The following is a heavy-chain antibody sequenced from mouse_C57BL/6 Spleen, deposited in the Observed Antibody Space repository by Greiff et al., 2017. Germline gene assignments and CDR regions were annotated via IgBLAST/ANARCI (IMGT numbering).Heavy chain of an antibody. CDR1: GYSITSGYY. CDR3: ARGWDGYFDD. J-gene: IGHJ2*01. Sequence: ESGPGLVKPSQSLSLTCSFTGYSITSGYYWNWIRQFPGNKLEWMGYISYDGSNNYNPSLKNRISITRDTSKNQFFLKLNSVTTEDTATYYCARGWDGYFDDWGQGTTLTVSS. CDR2: ISYDGSN. D-gene: IGHD4-1*01. V-gene: IGHV3-6*01.